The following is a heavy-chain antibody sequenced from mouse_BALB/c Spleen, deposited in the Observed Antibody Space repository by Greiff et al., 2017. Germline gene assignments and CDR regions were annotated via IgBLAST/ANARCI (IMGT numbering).Heavy chain of an antibody. CDR3: ARDGYGNYVSY. CDR1: GFSLTSYG. D-gene: IGHD2-10*02. CDR2: IWAGGST. V-gene: IGHV2-9*02. Sequence: VQGVESGPGLVAPSQSLSITCTVSGFSLTSYGVHWVRQPPGKGLEWLGVIWAGGSTNYNSALMSRLSISKDNSKSQVFLKMNSLQTDDTAMYYCARDGYGNYVSYWGQGTLVTVSA. J-gene: IGHJ3*01.